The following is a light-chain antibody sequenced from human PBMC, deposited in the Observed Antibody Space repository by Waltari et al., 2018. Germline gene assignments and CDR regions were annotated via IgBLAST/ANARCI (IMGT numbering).Light chain of an antibody. Sequence: QSVLTQPPSAAGSPGQRVTIFCSGSSSNIGSNVVNWYQQFPGKAPKLLIYRSDQRPSGVPDRFSGSKSGTSASLAISGLHPEDEADYYCAAWDDSRRGHWVFGGGTKVTVL. CDR2: RSD. CDR1: SSNIGSNV. CDR3: AAWDDSRRGHWV. J-gene: IGLJ3*02. V-gene: IGLV1-44*01.